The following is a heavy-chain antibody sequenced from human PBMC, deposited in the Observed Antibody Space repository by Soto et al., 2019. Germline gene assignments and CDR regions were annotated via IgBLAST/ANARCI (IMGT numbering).Heavy chain of an antibody. V-gene: IGHV3-23*01. D-gene: IGHD4-17*01. J-gene: IGHJ3*01. CDR2: ITGRGDTT. Sequence: GGSLRLSCAASGFTFGHYAMAWVRQAPGKGLDWVSSITGRGDTTHYADSVQGRFTISRDNSKGTLYLQMNSLRVEDTAVYYCAKDPHYGAGPFEFWGQATMVTVSS. CDR1: GFTFGHYA. CDR3: AKDPHYGAGPFEF.